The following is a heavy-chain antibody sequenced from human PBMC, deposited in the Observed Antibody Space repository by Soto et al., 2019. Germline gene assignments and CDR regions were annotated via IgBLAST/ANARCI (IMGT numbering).Heavy chain of an antibody. D-gene: IGHD3-22*01. J-gene: IGHJ6*02. V-gene: IGHV1-69*06. Sequence: GASVKVSCKASGGTFSSYAISWVRQAPGQGLEWMGGIIPIFGTANYAQKFQGRVTITADKSTSTAYMELSSLRSEDTAVYYCARWRDSSGYLRYYYYYGMDVWGQGTTVTVSS. CDR2: IIPIFGTA. CDR1: GGTFSSYA. CDR3: ARWRDSSGYLRYYYYYGMDV.